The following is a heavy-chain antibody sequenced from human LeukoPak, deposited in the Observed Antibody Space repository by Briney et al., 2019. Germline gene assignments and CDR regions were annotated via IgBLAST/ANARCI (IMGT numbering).Heavy chain of an antibody. D-gene: IGHD3/OR15-3a*01. Sequence: GGSLRLSCAASGFTFTDHCKSWVRQAPGKGLGQVPHIHEDRSENYHAHSLTRPFTISRDNPKKPLYLQTNSLRAADTAVYYCARGGTGVSRDYWGQGTLVTVAS. CDR2: IHEDRSEN. J-gene: IGHJ4*02. CDR1: GFTFTDHC. CDR3: ARGGTGVSRDY. V-gene: IGHV3-7*01.